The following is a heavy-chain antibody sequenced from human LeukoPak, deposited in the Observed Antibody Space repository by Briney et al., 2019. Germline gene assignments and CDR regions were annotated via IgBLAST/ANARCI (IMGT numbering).Heavy chain of an antibody. CDR3: ARENGYSSSWYDY. V-gene: IGHV4-34*01. CDR1: GGSFSGYY. D-gene: IGHD6-13*01. J-gene: IGHJ4*02. Sequence: ASETLSLTCAVYGGSFSGYYWSWIRQPPGKGLEWIGEINHSGSTNYNPSLKSRVTISVDTSKNQFSLKLSSVTAADTAVYYCARENGYSSSWYDYWGQGTLVTVSS. CDR2: INHSGST.